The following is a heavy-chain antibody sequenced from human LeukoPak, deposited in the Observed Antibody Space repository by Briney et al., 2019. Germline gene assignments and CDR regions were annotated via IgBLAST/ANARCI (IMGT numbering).Heavy chain of an antibody. CDR2: IYHSGST. J-gene: IGHJ4*02. V-gene: IGHV4-30-2*01. CDR3: ARVTGTTQGDYFDY. D-gene: IGHD1-7*01. CDR1: GGPISSGGYS. Sequence: SETLSLTCAVSGGPISSGGYSWSWIRQPPGKGLEWIGYIYHSGSTYYNPSLKSRVTISVDRSKNQFSLKLSSVTAADTAVYYCARVTGTTQGDYFDYWGQGTLVTVSS.